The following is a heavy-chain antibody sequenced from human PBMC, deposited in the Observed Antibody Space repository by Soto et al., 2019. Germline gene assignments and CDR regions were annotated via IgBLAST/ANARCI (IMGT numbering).Heavy chain of an antibody. D-gene: IGHD2-21*01. CDR2: IYYDGSNK. J-gene: IGHJ4*02. Sequence: QVQLVESGGGVVQPGRSLRLSCAASGFTFSAYGMHWVRQTPGKGLEWVAVIYYDGSNKFYADSVKGRFTISRDNSKNTIYLQMNSLRAEDSAVYYCARAVVDSFLAKEVISYYFDCWGQGTLVTVSS. V-gene: IGHV3-33*01. CDR1: GFTFSAYG. CDR3: ARAVVDSFLAKEVISYYFDC.